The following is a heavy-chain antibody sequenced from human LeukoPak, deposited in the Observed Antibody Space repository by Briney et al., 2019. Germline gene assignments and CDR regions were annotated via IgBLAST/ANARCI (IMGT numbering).Heavy chain of an antibody. CDR3: ARGIFYGGRNQYLWFDL. Sequence: SETLSLTCAVYGGPFRGFFWSWIRQAPGKGLEWLGEICHSATSKHSPSLKSRITISLDTSRSQFSLRLTSVTAADTAVYYCARGIFYGGRNQYLWFDLWGQGTLVTVSS. CDR2: ICHSATS. CDR1: GGPFRGFF. V-gene: IGHV4-34*01. D-gene: IGHD4-23*01. J-gene: IGHJ5*02.